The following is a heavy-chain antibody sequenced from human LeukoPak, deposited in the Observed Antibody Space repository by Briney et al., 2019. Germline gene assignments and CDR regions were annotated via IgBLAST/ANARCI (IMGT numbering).Heavy chain of an antibody. CDR2: IYYSGSI. CDR3: ARARPNSIFDY. J-gene: IGHJ4*02. CDR1: GGSVSSSNYF. V-gene: IGHV4-61*01. Sequence: SETLSLTCTVSGGSVSSSNYFWSWIRQPPGKGLEWIGYIYYSGSINYNPSLKSRVTISVDTSKNQSSLKLSSVTAADTAVYYCARARPNSIFDYWGQGTLVTVSS. D-gene: IGHD1-7*01.